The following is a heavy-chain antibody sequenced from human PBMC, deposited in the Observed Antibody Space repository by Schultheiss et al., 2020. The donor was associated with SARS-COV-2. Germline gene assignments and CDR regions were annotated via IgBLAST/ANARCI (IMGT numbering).Heavy chain of an antibody. J-gene: IGHJ3*02. CDR3: ARERVGATRDAFDI. V-gene: IGHV1-2*02. Sequence: ASVKVSCKASGYTFTGYYMHWVRQAPGQGLEWMGWINPNSGGTNFAQNFQGRVTMTRDTSISTAYMELSRLRSDDTAVYYCARERVGATRDAFDIWGQGTMVTVSS. CDR2: INPNSGGT. D-gene: IGHD1-26*01. CDR1: GYTFTGYY.